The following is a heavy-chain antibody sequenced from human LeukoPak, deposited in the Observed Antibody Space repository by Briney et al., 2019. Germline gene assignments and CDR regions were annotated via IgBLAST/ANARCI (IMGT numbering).Heavy chain of an antibody. CDR3: AFSSWYGGHFDY. D-gene: IGHD6-13*01. CDR1: RFTFSNYW. J-gene: IGHJ4*02. CDR2: INSDGSIT. V-gene: IGHV3-74*01. Sequence: GGSLRLSCVASRFTFSNYWMHWVRQAPGKGLVWVSRINSDGSITSYADSVKGRFTISRDSAKNTLYLQMNSLRAEDTAVYYCAFSSWYGGHFDYWGQGTLVTVSS.